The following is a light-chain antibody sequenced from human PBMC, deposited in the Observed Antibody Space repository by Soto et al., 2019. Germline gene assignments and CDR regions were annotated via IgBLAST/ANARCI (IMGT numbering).Light chain of an antibody. Sequence: EIVLTQSPGTLSLSPGERATLSCRASQSVSSNYIAWYQQNPGQARRLLIYGASTRATGIPARFSGSGSGTDFTLTISRLEPEDFAVYFCQQYGRSPPFAFGQGTKVEIK. CDR1: QSVSSNY. J-gene: IGKJ2*01. V-gene: IGKV3-20*01. CDR3: QQYGRSPPFA. CDR2: GAS.